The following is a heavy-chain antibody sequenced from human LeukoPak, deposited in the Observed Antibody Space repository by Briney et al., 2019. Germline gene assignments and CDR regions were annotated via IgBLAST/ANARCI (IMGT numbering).Heavy chain of an antibody. J-gene: IGHJ4*02. D-gene: IGHD3-10*01. CDR2: IYYSGST. CDR3: ARSPSLKGSGSYAAGLFDY. V-gene: IGHV4-59*12. Sequence: PSETLSLTCTVSGGSISSYYWSWIRQPPGKGLEWIGYIYYSGSTNYNPSLKSRVTMSVDTSKDQFSLKLSSVTAADTAVYYCARSPSLKGSGSYAAGLFDYWGQGTLVTVSS. CDR1: GGSISSYY.